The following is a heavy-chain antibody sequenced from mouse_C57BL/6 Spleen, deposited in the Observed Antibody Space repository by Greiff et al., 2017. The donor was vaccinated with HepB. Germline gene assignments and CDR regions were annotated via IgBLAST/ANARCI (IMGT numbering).Heavy chain of an antibody. D-gene: IGHD3-2*02. V-gene: IGHV1-55*01. CDR3: AREGPQLRSYFDY. CDR2: IYPGSGST. J-gene: IGHJ2*01. Sequence: QVQLKQPGAELVKPGASVKMSCKASGYTFTSYWITWVKQRPGQGLEWIGDIYPGSGSTNYNEKFKSKATLTVDTSSSTAYMQLSSLTSEDSAVYYCAREGPQLRSYFDYWGQGTTLTVAS. CDR1: GYTFTSYW.